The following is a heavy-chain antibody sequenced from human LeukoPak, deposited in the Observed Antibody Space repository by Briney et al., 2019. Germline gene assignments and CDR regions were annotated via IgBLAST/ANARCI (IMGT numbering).Heavy chain of an antibody. D-gene: IGHD1-26*01. Sequence: PGGSLRLSCAASGFTVSSNYMSWVRQAPGKGLEWVSVIYSGGSTYYADSVKGRFTISRDNSKNTLYLQMNSLRAEDTAVYYCARGTNSGSSRGDYWGQGTLVTVSS. V-gene: IGHV3-53*01. J-gene: IGHJ4*02. CDR3: ARGTNSGSSRGDY. CDR1: GFTVSSNY. CDR2: IYSGGST.